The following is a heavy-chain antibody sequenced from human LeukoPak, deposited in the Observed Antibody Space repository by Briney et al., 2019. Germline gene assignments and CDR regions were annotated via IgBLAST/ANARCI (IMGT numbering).Heavy chain of an antibody. CDR1: GGTFRSNA. J-gene: IGHJ4*02. D-gene: IGHD4-23*01. Sequence: SVKVSCKASGGTFRSNAISWVRQAPGQGLEWMGGITPIFGTANYAQKFQGRVTITAVESMSTAYMELSSLRSEDTAVYYCARGWLAETTVVTLYNYWGQGTLVTVSS. V-gene: IGHV1-69*13. CDR2: ITPIFGTA. CDR3: ARGWLAETTVVTLYNY.